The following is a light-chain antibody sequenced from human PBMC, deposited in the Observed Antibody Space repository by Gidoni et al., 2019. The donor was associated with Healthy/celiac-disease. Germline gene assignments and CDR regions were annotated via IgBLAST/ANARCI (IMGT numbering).Light chain of an antibody. CDR1: SSDVGSYNL. J-gene: IGLJ3*02. CDR3: CSYARSRV. Sequence: QSALTQPASVSGSPGQSITISCTGTSSDVGSYNLVSWYQQHPGKPPKLMIYEGSKRPSGVSNRFSGSNSGNTASLTISGLQAEDEADSYCCSYARSRVFGGGTKLTVL. V-gene: IGLV2-23*01. CDR2: EGS.